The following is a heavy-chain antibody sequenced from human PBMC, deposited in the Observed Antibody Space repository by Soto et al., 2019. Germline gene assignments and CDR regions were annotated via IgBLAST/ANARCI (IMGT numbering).Heavy chain of an antibody. D-gene: IGHD3-3*01. CDR1: GCSFTSYW. CDR3: ARQPDDYVLRFLEGLTHYYYGMDV. Sequence: LKISCKGSGCSFTSYWISWVRQMPGKGLEWMGRIDPSDSYTNYSPSFQGHVTISADKSISTAYLQWSSLKASDTAMYYCARQPDDYVLRFLEGLTHYYYGMDVWGQGTTVTVSS. CDR2: IDPSDSYT. V-gene: IGHV5-10-1*01. J-gene: IGHJ6*02.